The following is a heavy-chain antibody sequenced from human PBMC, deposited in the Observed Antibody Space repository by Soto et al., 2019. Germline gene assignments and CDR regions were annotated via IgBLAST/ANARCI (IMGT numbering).Heavy chain of an antibody. J-gene: IGHJ6*02. CDR1: GFTFSSYG. CDR2: IWYDGSNK. Sequence: QVQLVESGGGVVQPGRSLRLSCAASGFTFSSYGMHWVRQAPGKGLEWVAVIWYDGSNKYYADSVKGRFTISRDNSKNTLDLQMNSLRAEDTAVYYCARDPASDPYYYGMDVWGQGTTVTVSS. CDR3: ARDPASDPYYYGMDV. D-gene: IGHD3-10*01. V-gene: IGHV3-33*01.